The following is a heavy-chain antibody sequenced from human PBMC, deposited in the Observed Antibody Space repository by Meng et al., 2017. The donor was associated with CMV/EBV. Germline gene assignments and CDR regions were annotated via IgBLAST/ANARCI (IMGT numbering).Heavy chain of an antibody. CDR1: GFTFSSYA. V-gene: IGHV3-30-3*01. CDR3: ARDHSLSFDY. J-gene: IGHJ4*02. D-gene: IGHD5-18*01. CDR2: ISYDGSNK. Sequence: GSLKISCAASGFTFSSYAMHWVRQAPGKGLEWVAVISYDGSNKYYADSVKGRFTISRDNSKNTLYLQMNSLRAEDTAVYYCARDHSLSFDYWGQGTLVTVSS.